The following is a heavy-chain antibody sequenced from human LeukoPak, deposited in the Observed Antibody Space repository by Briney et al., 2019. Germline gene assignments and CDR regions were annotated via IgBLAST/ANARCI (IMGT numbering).Heavy chain of an antibody. J-gene: IGHJ4*02. D-gene: IGHD3-10*01. CDR1: GFTFSGHA. Sequence: GGSLRLSCAASGFTFSGHAMGWVRQAPGKGLEWVSAISGSGGSTYYADSVKGRFTISRDHSKNTLYLQMNSLRAEDTAVYYCAKESAKMVRGVPDYWGQGTLVTVSS. V-gene: IGHV3-23*01. CDR3: AKESAKMVRGVPDY. CDR2: ISGSGGST.